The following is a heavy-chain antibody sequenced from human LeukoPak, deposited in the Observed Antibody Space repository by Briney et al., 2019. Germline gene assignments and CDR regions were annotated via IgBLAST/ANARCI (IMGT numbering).Heavy chain of an antibody. CDR1: GFTFSNAW. J-gene: IGHJ4*02. CDR2: ISSSSSYI. CDR3: AREMEDCSSTSCHDY. V-gene: IGHV3-21*01. D-gene: IGHD2-2*01. Sequence: GGSLRLSCGASGFTFSNAWMSWVRQAPGKGLEWVSSISSSSSYIYYADSVKGRFTISRDNAKNSLYLQMNSLRAEDTAVYYCAREMEDCSSTSCHDYWGQGTLVTVSS.